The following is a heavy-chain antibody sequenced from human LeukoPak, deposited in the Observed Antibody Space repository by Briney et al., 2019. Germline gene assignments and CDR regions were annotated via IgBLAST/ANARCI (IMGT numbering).Heavy chain of an antibody. CDR2: LYSGGNA. V-gene: IGHV3-53*01. Sequence: GGSLRLSCAASGFTVSSNSMSWVRQAPGKGLEWVSVLYSGGNAYYADSVKGRFTISRDNSKNTLYLQMNSLRTEDTAVYYCARDRSDGFDYWGQGTLVTVSS. CDR3: ARDRSDGFDY. J-gene: IGHJ4*02. CDR1: GFTVSSNS.